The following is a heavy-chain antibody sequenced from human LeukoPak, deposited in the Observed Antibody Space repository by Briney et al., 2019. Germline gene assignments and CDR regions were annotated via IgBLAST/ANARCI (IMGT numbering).Heavy chain of an antibody. J-gene: IGHJ4*02. V-gene: IGHV4-59*01. CDR1: GGSISSYY. D-gene: IGHD6-13*01. CDR2: IYYSGST. Sequence: MSSKTLSLTCTVSGGSISSYYWSWIRQSPGKGLEWIGYIYYSGSTNYNPSLKSRVTVSVDTAKNQFSLKLNSVTAADTAVYYCARGLSSSWYGDFDYWGQGTLVTVSS. CDR3: ARGLSSSWYGDFDY.